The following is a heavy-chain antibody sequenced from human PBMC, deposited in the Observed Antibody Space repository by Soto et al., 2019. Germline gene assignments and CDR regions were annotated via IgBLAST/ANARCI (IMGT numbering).Heavy chain of an antibody. CDR2: ISANGQGI. J-gene: IGHJ4*02. Sequence: PGGSLRLSCAASGFTFSTYALSWVRQAPGKGLEWVSAISANGQGIYYADSVRGRFTISRDNSKNTIFLHMDSLIAEDTAVYYCAKDRNYPRDQFHYWGQGTLVTVSS. CDR3: AKDRNYPRDQFHY. V-gene: IGHV3-23*01. D-gene: IGHD1-7*01. CDR1: GFTFSTYA.